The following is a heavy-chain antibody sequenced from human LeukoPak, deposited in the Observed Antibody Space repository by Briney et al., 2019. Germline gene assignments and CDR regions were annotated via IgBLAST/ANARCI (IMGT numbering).Heavy chain of an antibody. D-gene: IGHD1-14*01. V-gene: IGHV1-69*05. CDR3: LTGTTDFDY. J-gene: IGHJ4*02. CDR2: IIPIFGTA. Sequence: ASVKVSRKASGGTFSSYAISWVRQAPGQGLEWMGGIIPIFGTANYAQKFQGRVTITTDESTSTAYMELSSLRSEDTAVYYCLTGTTDFDYWGQGTLVTVSS. CDR1: GGTFSSYA.